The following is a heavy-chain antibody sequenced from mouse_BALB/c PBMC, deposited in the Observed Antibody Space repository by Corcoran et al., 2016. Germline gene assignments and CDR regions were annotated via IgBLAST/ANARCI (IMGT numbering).Heavy chain of an antibody. V-gene: IGHV1-9*01. Sequence: QVQLQQSGAELMKPGASVKISCKATGYTFSSYWIEWVKQRPGHGLEWIGEILPGSGSTNYNEKFKGKATFTADTSSNTAYMQLSSLTSEDSAVYYCASSIYYDYDMAYWGQGTLVTVSA. CDR2: ILPGSGST. CDR3: ASSIYYDYDMAY. J-gene: IGHJ3*01. CDR1: GYTFSSYW. D-gene: IGHD2-4*01.